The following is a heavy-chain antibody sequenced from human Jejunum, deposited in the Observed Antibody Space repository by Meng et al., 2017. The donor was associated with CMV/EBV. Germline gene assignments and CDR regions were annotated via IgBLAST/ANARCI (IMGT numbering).Heavy chain of an antibody. Sequence: GVSGGGLLKHGESLILAYAASGFSFSDHYINWIRQVPGKGLEWIVYIGSSSSFTNYADSVKGRFTISRDNAKNSVYLQMNSLRAEDTAVYYCARGNYPWYFDYWGQGTLVTVSS. CDR1: GFSFSDHY. V-gene: IGHV3-11*05. J-gene: IGHJ4*02. CDR2: IGSSSSFT. CDR3: ARGNYPWYFDY. D-gene: IGHD3-10*01.